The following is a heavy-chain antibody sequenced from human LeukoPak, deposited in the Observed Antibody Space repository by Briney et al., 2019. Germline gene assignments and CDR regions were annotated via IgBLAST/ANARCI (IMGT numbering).Heavy chain of an antibody. CDR1: GFTFSNYA. Sequence: GGSLRLSCAASGFTFSNYAMNWVRQAPGKGLEWVAVLIGSSGATDYADSVKGRFTISRDNSKNTLILQMNSLRAEDTAIYYCAKGAYDYIEIAYFDYWGQGVLVTVSS. J-gene: IGHJ4*02. D-gene: IGHD5-12*01. CDR3: AKGAYDYIEIAYFDY. CDR2: LIGSSGAT. V-gene: IGHV3-23*01.